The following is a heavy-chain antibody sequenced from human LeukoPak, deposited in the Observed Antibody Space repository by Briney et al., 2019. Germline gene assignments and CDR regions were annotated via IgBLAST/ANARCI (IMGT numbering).Heavy chain of an antibody. CDR3: AKMGNPATVTADY. D-gene: IGHD4-17*01. Sequence: SETLSLTCTVSGGSMRSNYWSWIRQPPGKGLEWIGYIYDSGRTSYNPSLKSRVTISLDTSKDQFSLKMNSVIAADTAVCYCAKMGNPATVTADYWGQGTLVTVSS. CDR2: IYDSGRT. CDR1: GGSMRSNY. V-gene: IGHV4-59*08. J-gene: IGHJ4*02.